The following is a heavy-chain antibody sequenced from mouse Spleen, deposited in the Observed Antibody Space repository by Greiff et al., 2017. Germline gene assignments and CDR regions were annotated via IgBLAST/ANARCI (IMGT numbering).Heavy chain of an antibody. Sequence: QVQLKQPGAELVKPGASVKLSCKASGYTFTSYWMHWVKQRPGQGLEWIGMIHPNSGSTNYNEKFKSKATLTVDKSSSTAYMQLSSLTSEDSAVYYCARVEVRRGDFDYWGQGTTLTVSS. CDR1: GYTFTSYW. J-gene: IGHJ2*01. CDR2: IHPNSGST. V-gene: IGHV1-64*01. D-gene: IGHD2-14*01. CDR3: ARVEVRRGDFDY.